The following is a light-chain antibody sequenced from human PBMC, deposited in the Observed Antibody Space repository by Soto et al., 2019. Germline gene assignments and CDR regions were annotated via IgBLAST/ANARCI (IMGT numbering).Light chain of an antibody. CDR1: QAINRY. V-gene: IGKV1-12*01. CDR3: QQDNRFPLT. CDR2: TTS. J-gene: IGKJ4*01. Sequence: DLQMTQSPSSVSASVGDRVTITCRASQAINRYLAWYQQKPGKAPNLLIYTTSSLQSGVPSRFSGSGSGTDFTLTISSLEPEDFATYYCQQDNRFPLTFGGGTKVEIK.